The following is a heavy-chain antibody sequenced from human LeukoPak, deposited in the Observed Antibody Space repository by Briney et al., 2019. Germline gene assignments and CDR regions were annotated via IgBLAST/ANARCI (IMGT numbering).Heavy chain of an antibody. CDR2: INSDGNST. V-gene: IGHV3-74*01. D-gene: IGHD3-22*01. Sequence: RRSLRLSCAASGFTLTSYGMHWVRQAPGKVLVWVSRINSDGNSTSYADSVKGRFTISRDNPKHTLYLQTNSLRSKDTSVYYCARDRDSSGYYDWFDPWGQGTLVSVSS. CDR1: GFTLTSYG. J-gene: IGHJ5*02. CDR3: ARDRDSSGYYDWFDP.